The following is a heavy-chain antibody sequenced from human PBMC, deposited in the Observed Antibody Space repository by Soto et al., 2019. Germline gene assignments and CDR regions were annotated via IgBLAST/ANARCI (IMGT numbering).Heavy chain of an antibody. CDR3: ARDPAIYSGKFDLGLGV. CDR2: IGTSGKTI. J-gene: IGHJ6*02. CDR1: GFTFSSYE. V-gene: IGHV3-48*03. Sequence: GGSLRLSCAVSGFTFSSYEMNWVRQAPGKGLEWVSYIGTSGKTIYYADSVRGRFTISRDNAKNSLYLQMNSLRAEDTAVYFWARDPAIYSGKFDLGLGVWGRGTTVTVSS. D-gene: IGHD1-26*01.